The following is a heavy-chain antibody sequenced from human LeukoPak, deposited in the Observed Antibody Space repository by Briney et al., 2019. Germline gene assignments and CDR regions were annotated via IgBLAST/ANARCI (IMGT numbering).Heavy chain of an antibody. Sequence: SETLSLTCTVSGGSVSSGSYYWSWIRQPPGKGLEWIGYIYYSGSTNYNPSLKSRVTISVDTSKNQFSLKLSSVTAADTAVYYCAREGEGSPNWFDPWGQGTLVTVSS. J-gene: IGHJ5*02. D-gene: IGHD3-10*01. CDR3: AREGEGSPNWFDP. CDR2: IYYSGST. CDR1: GGSVSSGSYY. V-gene: IGHV4-61*01.